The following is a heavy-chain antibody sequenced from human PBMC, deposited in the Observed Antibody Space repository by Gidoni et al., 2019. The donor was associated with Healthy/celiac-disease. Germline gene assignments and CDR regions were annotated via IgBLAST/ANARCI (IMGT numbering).Heavy chain of an antibody. J-gene: IGHJ6*02. D-gene: IGHD3-3*01. Sequence: EVQLVESGGGLVQPGGSLRLSCAASGFTFSSYSMNWVRQAPGKGLELVSYISSSSSTIYYADSVKGRFTISRDNAKNSLYLQMNSLRDEDTAVYYCAKLKTYYDFWSGYYSDYYYYGMDVWGQGTTVTVSS. V-gene: IGHV3-48*02. CDR1: GFTFSSYS. CDR2: ISSSSSTI. CDR3: AKLKTYYDFWSGYYSDYYYYGMDV.